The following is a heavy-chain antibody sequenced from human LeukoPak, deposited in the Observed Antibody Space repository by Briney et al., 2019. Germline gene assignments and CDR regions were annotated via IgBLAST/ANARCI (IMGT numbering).Heavy chain of an antibody. CDR2: IYYSGST. Sequence: PSETLSLTCTVSGGSISSYYWSWIRQPPGKGLEWIGYIYYSGSTNYNPSLESRVTISVDTSKNQFFLKLSSVTAADTAVYYCAKVSLTGTRAFDIWGQGTMVTVSS. CDR1: GGSISSYY. CDR3: AKVSLTGTRAFDI. D-gene: IGHD1-20*01. V-gene: IGHV4-59*01. J-gene: IGHJ3*02.